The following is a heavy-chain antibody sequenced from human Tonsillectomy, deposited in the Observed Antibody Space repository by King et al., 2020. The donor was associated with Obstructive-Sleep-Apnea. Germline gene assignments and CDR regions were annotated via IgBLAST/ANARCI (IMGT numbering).Heavy chain of an antibody. D-gene: IGHD4-17*01. Sequence: VQLQESGPGLVKPSGTLSLTCAVSGGSISSRNSWSWVRPPPGEGLEWIGEIYHSGSTTYSPSLKSRVTISVDKSKNQFSLNLSSVTAADTALYYCARGVSGDPGDWFDPWGQGTLVTVSS. CDR3: ARGVSGDPGDWFDP. J-gene: IGHJ5*02. CDR1: GGSISSRNS. V-gene: IGHV4-4*02. CDR2: IYHSGST.